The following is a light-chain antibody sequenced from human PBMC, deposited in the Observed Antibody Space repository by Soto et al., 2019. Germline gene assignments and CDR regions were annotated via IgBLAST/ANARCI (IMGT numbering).Light chain of an antibody. V-gene: IGKV1-39*01. CDR2: GAS. CDR1: QSVSSSY. J-gene: IGKJ1*01. Sequence: DILLTQSPCALSLSVGDGVTLTCRASQSVSSSYLDWYQQKPGQAPRLLLYGASSMQSGVPYRFNGSGSGTDFTLTISSLEPEDFASYYCQQSDSTPETFGQGTKV. CDR3: QQSDSTPET.